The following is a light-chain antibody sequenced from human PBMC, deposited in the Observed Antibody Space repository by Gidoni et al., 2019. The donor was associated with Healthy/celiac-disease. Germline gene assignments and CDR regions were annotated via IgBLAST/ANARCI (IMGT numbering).Light chain of an antibody. CDR3: AAWDDSLNGWV. Sequence: QSVLTQPPSASGPPGQGVTISCSGSSSNIGSNTVNWYQQLPGTAPKLLIYSNNQRPPGVPDRFSGSKSGTSASLAIRGLQSEDEADYYCAAWDDSLNGWVFGGGTKLTVL. CDR1: SSNIGSNT. V-gene: IGLV1-44*01. J-gene: IGLJ3*02. CDR2: SNN.